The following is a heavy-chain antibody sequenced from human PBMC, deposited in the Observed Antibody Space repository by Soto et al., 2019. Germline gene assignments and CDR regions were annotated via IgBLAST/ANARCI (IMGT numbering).Heavy chain of an antibody. Sequence: QGQLVESGGGVVQPGKSLRLSCEGSGFSFSSYGMHWVRQPPGKGLEWVALISYDGDDKFYPDSVKGRFSISRDNSRDTLLLQMDGLRPYDTGVYYRTKAGGKWRPNPDSGVDVWGQGTTVTVSS. V-gene: IGHV3-30*18. J-gene: IGHJ6*02. CDR1: GFSFSSYG. CDR3: TKAGGKWRPNPDSGVDV. D-gene: IGHD4-17*01. CDR2: ISYDGDDK.